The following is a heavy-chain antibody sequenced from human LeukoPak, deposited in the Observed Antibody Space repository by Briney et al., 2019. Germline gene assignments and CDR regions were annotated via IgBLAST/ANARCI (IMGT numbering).Heavy chain of an antibody. V-gene: IGHV4-61*02. CDR1: GGSISSGSYY. J-gene: IGHJ4*02. CDR2: IYTSGST. CDR3: ARTVARYFDY. D-gene: IGHD2-15*01. Sequence: PSETLSLTCTVSGGSISSGSYYWSWIRQPAGKGLEWIGRIYTSGSTNYNPSLKSRVTISVDTSKNQFSLKLSSVTAADTAVYYCARTVARYFDYWGQGTLVTVSS.